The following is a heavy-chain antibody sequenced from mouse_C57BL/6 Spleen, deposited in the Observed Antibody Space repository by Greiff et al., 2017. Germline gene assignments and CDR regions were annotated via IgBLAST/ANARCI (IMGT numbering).Heavy chain of an antibody. J-gene: IGHJ2*01. CDR1: GFNIKDYY. CDR2: IDPADGEP. CDR3: ARGGRYYGSTLFDY. D-gene: IGHD1-1*01. V-gene: IGHV14-2*01. Sequence: EVQLQQSGAELVKPGASVKLSCTASGFNIKDYYMHWVKQRTEQGLEWIGRIDPADGEPKYAPKFQGKATITADTSSNTAYLQLSSLTSEDTAVYYCARGGRYYGSTLFDYWGQGTTLTVSS.